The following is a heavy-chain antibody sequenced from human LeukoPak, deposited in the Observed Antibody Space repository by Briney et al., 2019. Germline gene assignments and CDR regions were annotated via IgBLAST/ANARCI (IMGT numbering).Heavy chain of an antibody. CDR1: GGSISSSSYY. CDR3: ARVEVVPADVENPWHYYYYMDV. V-gene: IGHV4-39*07. Sequence: ASETLSLTCTVSGGSISSSSYYWGWIRQPPGKGLEWIGSIYYSGSTYYNPSLKSRVTISVDTSKNQFSLKLSSVTAADTAVYYCARVEVVPADVENPWHYYYYMDVWGKGTTVTVSS. CDR2: IYYSGST. D-gene: IGHD2-2*01. J-gene: IGHJ6*03.